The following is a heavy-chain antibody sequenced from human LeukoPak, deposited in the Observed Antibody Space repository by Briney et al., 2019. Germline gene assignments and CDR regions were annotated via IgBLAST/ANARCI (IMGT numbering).Heavy chain of an antibody. V-gene: IGHV3-33*06. CDR1: GFTFSSYG. CDR2: IWYDGSNK. Sequence: GGSLRLSCAASGFTFSSYGMRWVRQAPGKGLEWVAVIWYDGSNKYYADSVKGRFTISRDNSKNTLYLQMNSLRAEDTAVYYCAKDDGGSSYFDYWGQGTLVTVPS. D-gene: IGHD1-26*01. CDR3: AKDDGGSSYFDY. J-gene: IGHJ4*02.